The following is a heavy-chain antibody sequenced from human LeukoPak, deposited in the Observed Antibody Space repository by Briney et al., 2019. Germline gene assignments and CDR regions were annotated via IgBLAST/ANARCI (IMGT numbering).Heavy chain of an antibody. D-gene: IGHD6-19*01. CDR3: ARWRSAQSEFDF. Sequence: PGGSLRLSCAASGSTFGSHWMTWVRQAPGKGPEWVAHIHLDGSVKRYVDSVKGRFTISRDNAKNLLYLQMNSLRAEDTALYYCARWRSAQSEFDFWGQGTLVTVSS. V-gene: IGHV3-7*01. J-gene: IGHJ4*02. CDR2: IHLDGSVK. CDR1: GSTFGSHW.